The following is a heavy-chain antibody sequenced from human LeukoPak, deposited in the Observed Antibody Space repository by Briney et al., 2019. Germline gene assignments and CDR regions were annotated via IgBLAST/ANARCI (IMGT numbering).Heavy chain of an antibody. CDR2: ISAYNGNT. J-gene: IGHJ4*02. Sequence: GASVKVSCKASGYTFTSSGISWVRQAPGQGLEWMGWISAYNGNTNYAQKFQGRVTMTTDTSTSTAYMEVRSLRSDDTAVYYCARDCSGGHCYLDSWGQGTLVTVFS. CDR1: GYTFTSSG. V-gene: IGHV1-18*01. D-gene: IGHD2-15*01. CDR3: ARDCSGGHCYLDS.